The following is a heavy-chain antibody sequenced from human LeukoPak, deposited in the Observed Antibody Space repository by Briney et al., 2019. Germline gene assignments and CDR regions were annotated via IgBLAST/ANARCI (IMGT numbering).Heavy chain of an antibody. CDR1: GFTFSSYA. CDR3: AKDTQAGYSSSWAN. Sequence: GGSLRLSCAASGFTFSSYAMSWVRQAPGQGLEWVSGISGSGGSTHYADSVKGRFTISRDNSKNTLYLQMYSLRAEDTAIYYCAKDTQAGYSSSWANWGQGTLVTVSS. J-gene: IGHJ4*02. CDR2: ISGSGGST. D-gene: IGHD6-13*01. V-gene: IGHV3-23*01.